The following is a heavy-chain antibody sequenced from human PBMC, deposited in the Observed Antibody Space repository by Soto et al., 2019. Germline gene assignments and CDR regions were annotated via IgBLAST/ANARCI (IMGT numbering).Heavy chain of an antibody. Sequence: QVQLVQSGAEVKKPGSSVKVSCKASGGTFSSYAIGWVRQAPGQGLEWMGGIIPIFGTANYAQKFQGRVTITADESTSTAYMELSSLRSEDTAVYYCARDIVVVPRYGMDVWGQGTTVTVSS. CDR1: GGTFSSYA. CDR2: IIPIFGTA. J-gene: IGHJ6*02. CDR3: ARDIVVVPRYGMDV. D-gene: IGHD2-2*01. V-gene: IGHV1-69*01.